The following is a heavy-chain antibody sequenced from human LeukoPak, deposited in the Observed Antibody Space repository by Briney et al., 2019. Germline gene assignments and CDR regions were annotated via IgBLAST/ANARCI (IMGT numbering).Heavy chain of an antibody. CDR3: AKFHRPFHGYNSQIDY. V-gene: IGHV3-66*01. D-gene: IGHD5-24*01. J-gene: IGHJ4*02. CDR1: GFTVSSHN. CDR2: IYSGGST. Sequence: GGSLRLSCAASGFTVSSHNMGWVRQAQGKGLEWVSVIYSGGSTYYADSVKGRFTICGDNSKNTLYLQMSSLRAEDTAVYYCAKFHRPFHGYNSQIDYWGQGTLVTVSS.